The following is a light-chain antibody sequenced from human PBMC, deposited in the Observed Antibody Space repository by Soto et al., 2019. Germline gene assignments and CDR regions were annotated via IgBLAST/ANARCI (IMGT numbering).Light chain of an antibody. CDR1: QRVSSY. J-gene: IGKJ5*01. CDR2: DAS. CDR3: QQRSVWIT. Sequence: EIVLTQSPATLSFSPGESATLSCRASQRVSSYLAWYHQKPGQAPRLLIYDASNRATGIPARFSGSGSGTDSTLTIISLEPKDFTGSYCQQRSVWITFGHGTRLEIK. V-gene: IGKV3-11*01.